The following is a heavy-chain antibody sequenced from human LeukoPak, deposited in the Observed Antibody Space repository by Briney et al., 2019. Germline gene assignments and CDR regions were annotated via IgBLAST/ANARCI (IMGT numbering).Heavy chain of an antibody. CDR1: GFTVSSNY. Sequence: PGGSLRLSCAASGFTVSSNYMSWVRQAPGKGLEWVSVIYSGGSTYYADSVKGRFTISRDNSKNTLYLQMNSLRAEDTAVYYCAKDGLTRGLLWFGELSGFDYWGQGTLVTVSS. CDR3: AKDGLTRGLLWFGELSGFDY. J-gene: IGHJ4*02. V-gene: IGHV3-53*05. D-gene: IGHD3-10*01. CDR2: IYSGGST.